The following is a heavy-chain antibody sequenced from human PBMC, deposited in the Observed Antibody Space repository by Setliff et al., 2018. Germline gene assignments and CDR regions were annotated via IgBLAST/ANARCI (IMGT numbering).Heavy chain of an antibody. J-gene: IGHJ5*01. D-gene: IGHD1-26*01. Sequence: PGGSLRLSCAASGFTFSSYWMHWVRQAPGKGLVWVSRINSDGSSTSYADSVKGRFTISRDNAKNTLYLQMNSLRAGDTAVYYCVRESFSGLSNWFDSWGQGTLVTVSS. CDR1: GFTFSSYW. V-gene: IGHV3-74*01. CDR2: INSDGSST. CDR3: VRESFSGLSNWFDS.